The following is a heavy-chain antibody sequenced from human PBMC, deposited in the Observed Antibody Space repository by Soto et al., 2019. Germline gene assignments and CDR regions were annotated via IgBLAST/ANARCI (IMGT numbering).Heavy chain of an antibody. J-gene: IGHJ6*03. CDR1: GYSFTSYW. CDR2: IYPGDSDT. CDR3: ARFEGSSWFEEGVNYYYYMDV. V-gene: IGHV5-51*01. D-gene: IGHD6-13*01. Sequence: GASLKISCKGSGYSFTSYWIGWVRQMPGKGLEWMGIIYPGDSDTRYSPSFQGQVTISADKSISTAYLQWSSLKASDTAMYYCARFEGSSWFEEGVNYYYYMDVWGKGTTVTVSS.